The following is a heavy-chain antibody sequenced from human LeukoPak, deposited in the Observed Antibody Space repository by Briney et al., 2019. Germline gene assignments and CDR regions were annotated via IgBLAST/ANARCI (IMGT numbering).Heavy chain of an antibody. D-gene: IGHD4/OR15-4a*01. CDR3: AKAGLVRGGALDS. Sequence: GGSLRLSCAASGSTFSTYAMTWVRQAPGKGLEWVSSITGSGDGTSAADSVKGRFSISRDNSKNTLYLQMNSLRVEDTAVYYCAKAGLVRGGALDSWGQGTLVTVSS. CDR1: GSTFSTYA. J-gene: IGHJ4*02. CDR2: ITGSGDGT. V-gene: IGHV3-23*01.